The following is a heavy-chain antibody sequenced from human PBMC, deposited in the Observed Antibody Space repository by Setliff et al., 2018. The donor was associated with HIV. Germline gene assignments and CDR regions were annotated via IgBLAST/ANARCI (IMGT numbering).Heavy chain of an antibody. CDR1: GYTFTGYY. V-gene: IGHV1-2*06. CDR3: AMGRKKVTTDDAFDI. Sequence: GASVKVSCKASGYTFTGYYMHWVRQAPGQGLEWMGRINPNSGGTNYAQKFQGRVTMTRNTSISTAYMELSSLRSEDTAVYYCAMGRKKVTTDDAFDIWGQGTMVTVSS. D-gene: IGHD4-17*01. J-gene: IGHJ3*02. CDR2: INPNSGGT.